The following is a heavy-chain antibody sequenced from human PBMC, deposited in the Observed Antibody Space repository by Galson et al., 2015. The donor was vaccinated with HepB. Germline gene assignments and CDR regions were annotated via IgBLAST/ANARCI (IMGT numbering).Heavy chain of an antibody. CDR3: ARDRVAGRPGVDY. Sequence: CAISGDSVSSNSAAWNWIRQSPSRGLEWLGRTYYRSKWYNNYAVSVKSRITINPDTSKNQFSLQLNSVTPEGTAVYYCARDRVAGRPGVDYWGQGTLVTVSS. CDR2: TYYRSKWYN. V-gene: IGHV6-1*01. D-gene: IGHD6-6*01. CDR1: GDSVSSNSAA. J-gene: IGHJ4*02.